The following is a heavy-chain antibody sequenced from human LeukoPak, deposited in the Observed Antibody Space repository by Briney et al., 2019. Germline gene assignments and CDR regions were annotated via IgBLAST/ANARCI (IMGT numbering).Heavy chain of an antibody. D-gene: IGHD2-2*03. J-gene: IGHJ6*03. CDR1: GFTLSSYW. Sequence: PGGSLRLSCAASGFTLSSYWMSWVRQAPGKGLEWVANIKQDGSEKYYVDSVKGRFTISRDNAKNSLYLQMNSLRAEDTAVYYCARVDIVVVPANYYYYYYMDVWGKGTTVTVSS. CDR3: ARVDIVVVPANYYYYYYMDV. CDR2: IKQDGSEK. V-gene: IGHV3-7*01.